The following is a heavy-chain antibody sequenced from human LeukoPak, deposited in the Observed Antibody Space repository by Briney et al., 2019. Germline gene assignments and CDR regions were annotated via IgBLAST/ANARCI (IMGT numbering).Heavy chain of an antibody. CDR1: GAPFSHAS. CDR3: TTAPGTIVRGVFIDV. D-gene: IGHD3-10*01. CDR2: IKGKNDGETT. V-gene: IGHV3-15*05. J-gene: IGHJ6*03. Sequence: GGSLRPSCAASGAPFSHASMGWVRQAPGKGLEWVGRIKGKNDGETTDYAAPVEGTFTVSRAESQNMWILKMKSLKTQHKGMYYCTTAPGTIVRGVFIDVWGKGTSVTVSS.